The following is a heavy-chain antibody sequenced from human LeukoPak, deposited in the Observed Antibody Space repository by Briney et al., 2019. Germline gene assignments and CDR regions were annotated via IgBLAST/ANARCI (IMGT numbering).Heavy chain of an antibody. D-gene: IGHD4-17*01. CDR1: GFTFSSYA. Sequence: GRSLRLSCAASGFTFSSYAMHWVRQAPGKGLEWVAVISYDGSNKYYADSVKGRFTISRDNSKNTLYLQMNSLRAEDTAVYYCARDSATVDAFDIWGQGTMVTVSS. CDR3: ARDSATVDAFDI. J-gene: IGHJ3*02. CDR2: ISYDGSNK. V-gene: IGHV3-30-3*01.